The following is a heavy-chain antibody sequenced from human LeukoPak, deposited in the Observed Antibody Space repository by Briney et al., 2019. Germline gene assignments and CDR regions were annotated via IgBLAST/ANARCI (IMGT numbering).Heavy chain of an antibody. CDR3: ARGPAWFVDLPYYFDY. CDR2: MNPNSGNT. CDR1: GYTFTSYD. J-gene: IGHJ4*02. V-gene: IGHV1-8*01. Sequence: ASVKVSCKASGYTFTSYDINWVRQATGQGLEWMGWMNPNSGNTGYAQKFQGRVTMTRNTSMSTAYMELSSLRSEDTAVYYCARGPAWFVDLPYYFDYWGQGTLVTVSS. D-gene: IGHD3-10*01.